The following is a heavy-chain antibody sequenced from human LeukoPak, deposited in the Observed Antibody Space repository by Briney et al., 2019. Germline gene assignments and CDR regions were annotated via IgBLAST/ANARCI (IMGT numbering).Heavy chain of an antibody. CDR2: IVGDGGGI. J-gene: IGHJ4*02. V-gene: IGHV3-23*01. Sequence: GGSLRLSCAASGFTFSTYAMNWVRQAPGKGLEWVSVIVGDGGGIHYADSVSGRFTISRDNSRNTLYLQMDSLRVEDTAVYYCAKDRIPDGKYSIDFWGQGTLVTVSS. CDR3: AKDRIPDGKYSIDF. CDR1: GFTFSTYA. D-gene: IGHD5-24*01.